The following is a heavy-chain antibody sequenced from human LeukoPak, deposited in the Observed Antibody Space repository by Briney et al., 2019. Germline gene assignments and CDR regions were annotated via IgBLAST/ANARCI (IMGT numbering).Heavy chain of an antibody. CDR3: AKDRNYDILTGYFP. V-gene: IGHV3-23*01. Sequence: GGSLRLSCAASGFTFSSSAMSWVRQAPGKGLEWVSAISNNGGYTYYADSVQGRFTISRDNSKSTLCLQMNSLRAEDTAVYYCAKDRNYDILTGYFPWGQGTLVTVSS. D-gene: IGHD3-9*01. CDR1: GFTFSSSA. J-gene: IGHJ5*02. CDR2: ISNNGGYT.